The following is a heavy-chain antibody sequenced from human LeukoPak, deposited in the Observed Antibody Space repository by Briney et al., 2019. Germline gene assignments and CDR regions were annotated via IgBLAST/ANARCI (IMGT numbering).Heavy chain of an antibody. CDR1: GGTFSSYA. J-gene: IGHJ4*02. Sequence: ASVKVSCKASGGTFSSYAISWVRQAPGQGLEWMGGIIPIFGTANYAQKFQGRVTITADESTSTAYMELSSLRSEDTAVYYCASEQRGYSLYFDNWGQGTLVTVSS. CDR2: IIPIFGTA. CDR3: ASEQRGYSLYFDN. V-gene: IGHV1-69*13. D-gene: IGHD5-18*01.